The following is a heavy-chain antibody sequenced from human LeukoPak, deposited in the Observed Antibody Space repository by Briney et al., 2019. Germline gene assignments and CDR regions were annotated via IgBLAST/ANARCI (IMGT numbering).Heavy chain of an antibody. CDR3: ARDTVGVTDY. D-gene: IGHD1-26*01. V-gene: IGHV3-7*01. CDR2: IKPDGSEI. Sequence: PGGSLRLSCAASGFTFSSSWMSWVRQAPGKGLEWVTNIKPDGSEIYYVDSVKGRFTISRDNAKNSLYLQMNSLRAEDTALYYCARDTVGVTDYWGQGTLVTVSS. J-gene: IGHJ4*02. CDR1: GFTFSSSW.